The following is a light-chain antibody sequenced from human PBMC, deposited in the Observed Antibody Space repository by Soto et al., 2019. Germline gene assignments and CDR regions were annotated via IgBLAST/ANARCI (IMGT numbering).Light chain of an antibody. V-gene: IGLV7-46*01. Sequence: QAVVTQEPSLTVSPGGTVSLTCGSSTGSVTSGHYPYWFQQKPGQAPRTLIYDASNKHSWTPARFSGSLLGGKAALTLSGAQPEDEADYYCLLSHSGASVFGGGTQLTVL. CDR2: DAS. CDR3: LLSHSGASV. CDR1: TGSVTSGHY. J-gene: IGLJ7*01.